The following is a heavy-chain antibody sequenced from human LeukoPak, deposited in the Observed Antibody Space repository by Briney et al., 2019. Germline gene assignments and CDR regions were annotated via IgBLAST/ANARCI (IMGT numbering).Heavy chain of an antibody. CDR3: ARSYGSGWYFRGVFDY. V-gene: IGHV4-39*01. D-gene: IGHD6-19*01. Sequence: PSETLSLTCTVSGGSISSSSYYWGWIRQPPGKGLEWIGSIYYSGSTYYNPSLKSRVTISVDTSKNQFSLKLSSVTAADTAVYYCARSYGSGWYFRGVFDYWGQGTLVTVSS. J-gene: IGHJ4*02. CDR2: IYYSGST. CDR1: GGSISSSSYY.